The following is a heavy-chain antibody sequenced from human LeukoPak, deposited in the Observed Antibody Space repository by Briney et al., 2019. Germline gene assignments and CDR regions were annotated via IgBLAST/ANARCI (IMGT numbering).Heavy chain of an antibody. J-gene: IGHJ4*02. D-gene: IGHD3-22*01. CDR2: IYSGGST. CDR1: GFTVSSNY. V-gene: IGHV3-53*01. Sequence: PGGSLRLSCAASGFTVSSNYMSWVRQAPGKGLEWVSVIYSGGSTYYADSVKGRFTISRDNAKSTLYLQMNSLRAEDTAVYYCLYHDSGVTSPLESYWGQGILVTVST. CDR3: LYHDSGVTSPLESY.